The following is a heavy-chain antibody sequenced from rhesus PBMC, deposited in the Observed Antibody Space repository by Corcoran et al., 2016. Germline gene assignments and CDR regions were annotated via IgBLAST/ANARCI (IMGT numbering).Heavy chain of an antibody. Sequence: QVQLQESGPGLVRPSETLSLTCAVSPDSAVSFSRPCLRWIPPPPGKGLEWMGEIAGDTGTTKCNASLTRRVTISKDASKTQLSRRRSSLTAADTAVYYCARAAGGANGPFFDPWGQGVLVTVSS. CDR3: ARAAGGANGPFFDP. V-gene: IGHV4-80*01. J-gene: IGHJ4*01. CDR1: PDSAVSFSRPC. CDR2: IAGDTGTT.